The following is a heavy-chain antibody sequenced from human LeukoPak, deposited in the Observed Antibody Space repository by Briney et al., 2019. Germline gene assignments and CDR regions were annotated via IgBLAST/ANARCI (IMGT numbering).Heavy chain of an antibody. J-gene: IGHJ4*02. CDR3: AREGVGATMAN. CDR2: TYYRSKWYN. V-gene: IGHV6-1*01. CDR1: GDTVSNKNAA. D-gene: IGHD1-26*01. Sequence: SQTLSLTCAISGDTVSNKNAAWNWIRQPPSRGLELVGRTYYRSKWYNDYAVSVKGRIDINPDTSKNQFSLQLNSVTPEDTAVYYCAREGVGATMANWGQGTRVTVSS.